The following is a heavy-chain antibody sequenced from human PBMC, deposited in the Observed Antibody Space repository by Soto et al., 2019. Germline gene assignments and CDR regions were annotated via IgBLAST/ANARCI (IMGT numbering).Heavy chain of an antibody. CDR1: GGTFSSYA. CDR3: ARTPTVTTFADWYFDL. Sequence: QVQLVQSGAEVKKPGSSVKVSCKASGGTFSSYAISWVRQAPGQGLEWMGGIIPIFGTANYAQKFQGRVTINADESTSTAYMELSSLRSEDTAVYYCARTPTVTTFADWYFDLWGRVTLVTVSS. CDR2: IIPIFGTA. D-gene: IGHD4-17*01. J-gene: IGHJ2*01. V-gene: IGHV1-69*01.